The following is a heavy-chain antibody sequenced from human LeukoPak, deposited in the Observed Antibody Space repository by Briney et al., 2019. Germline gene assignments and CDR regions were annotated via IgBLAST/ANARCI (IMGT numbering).Heavy chain of an antibody. D-gene: IGHD2-2*01. CDR3: ARPYCSSTSCYVSVGWNYYYGMDV. CDR1: GFTFSSYW. J-gene: IGHJ6*04. Sequence: PGGSLRLSCAASGFTFSSYWMSWVRQAPGKGLEWVANIKQDGSEKHYVDSVKGRFTISRDNAKNSLYLQMNSLRAEDTAVYYCARPYCSSTSCYVSVGWNYYYGMDVWGKGTTVTVSS. V-gene: IGHV3-7*03. CDR2: IKQDGSEK.